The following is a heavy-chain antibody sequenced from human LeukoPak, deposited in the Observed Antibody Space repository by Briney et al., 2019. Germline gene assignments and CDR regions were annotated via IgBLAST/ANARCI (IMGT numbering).Heavy chain of an antibody. Sequence: GGSLRLSCAASGFTFSSYGMHWVRQAPGKGLEWVAVIWYDGNNKYYADSVKGRFTISRDNSKNTLRLQMSSLRAEDTAVYYCARDSRPYYASGTSFDYWGQGTLVTVSS. J-gene: IGHJ4*02. CDR3: ARDSRPYYASGTSFDY. V-gene: IGHV3-33*01. CDR1: GFTFSSYG. CDR2: IWYDGNNK. D-gene: IGHD3-10*01.